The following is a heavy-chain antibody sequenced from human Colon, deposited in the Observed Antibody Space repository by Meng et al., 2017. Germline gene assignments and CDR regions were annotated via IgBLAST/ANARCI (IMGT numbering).Heavy chain of an antibody. D-gene: IGHD3-10*01. CDR2: IHYSGSR. J-gene: IGHJ4*02. Sequence: QVQLQASGPGLVRPPETLSLTCNVSGGSVSRASYYWSWIRQPPGKGLEWIGLIHYSGSRNYNPSLKSRVTMSVDTSKNQVSLRLTSVTAADTAVYYCARFYGSGTFEVHDYWGQGTLVTVSS. CDR1: GGSVSRASYY. V-gene: IGHV4-61*01. CDR3: ARFYGSGTFEVHDY.